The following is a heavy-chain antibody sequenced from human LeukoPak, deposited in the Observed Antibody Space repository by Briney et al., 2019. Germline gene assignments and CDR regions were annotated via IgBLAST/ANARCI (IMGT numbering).Heavy chain of an antibody. J-gene: IGHJ4*02. CDR1: GFTFDDYA. CDR2: ISWDGGST. Sequence: GGSLRLSCAASGFTFDDYAMHWVRQAPGKGLEWVSLISWDGGSTYYADSVKGRFTISRDNSKNSLYLQMNSLRAEDTALYYCAKGAYYYDSSGYFGDYWGQGTLVTVSS. CDR3: AKGAYYYDSSGYFGDY. D-gene: IGHD3-22*01. V-gene: IGHV3-43D*03.